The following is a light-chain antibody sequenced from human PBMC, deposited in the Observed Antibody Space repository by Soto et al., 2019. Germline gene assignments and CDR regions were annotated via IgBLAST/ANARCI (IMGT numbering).Light chain of an antibody. CDR3: SSYTSSDTLYVL. CDR2: EVT. Sequence: QSALTQPASVSGSPGQSITIPCTGSSNDIGGYNYVSWYQQYPGKAPKLIVYEVTIRPSGVSNRFSGSKSGNTASLTISGLQVEDEADYYCSSYTSSDTLYVLFGGGTKLTVL. CDR1: SNDIGGYNY. V-gene: IGLV2-14*01. J-gene: IGLJ3*02.